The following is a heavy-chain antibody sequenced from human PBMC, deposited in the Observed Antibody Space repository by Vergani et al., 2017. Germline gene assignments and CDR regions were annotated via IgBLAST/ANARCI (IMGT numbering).Heavy chain of an antibody. CDR3: ASNLDSSGYDYGVGAFDI. J-gene: IGHJ3*02. CDR2: IYSGGST. D-gene: IGHD3-22*01. V-gene: IGHV3-53*01. CDR1: GFIVSSNY. Sequence: EVQLVESGGGLIQPGGSLRLSCAASGFIVSSNYMSWVRQVPGEGLEWVSVIYSGGSTYYADSVKGRFIISRDNSKNTLYLQMKRLRAEDTAVYYCASNLDSSGYDYGVGAFDIWGQGTMVTVSS.